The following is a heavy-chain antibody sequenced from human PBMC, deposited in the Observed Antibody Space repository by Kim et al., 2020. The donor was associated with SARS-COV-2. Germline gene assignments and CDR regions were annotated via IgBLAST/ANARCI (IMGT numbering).Heavy chain of an antibody. J-gene: IGHJ6*02. D-gene: IGHD1-26*01. CDR2: INTNTGNP. V-gene: IGHV7-4-1*02. Sequence: ASVKVSCKASGYTFTSYAMNWVRQAPGQGLEWMGWINTNTGNPTYAQGFTGRFVFSLDTSVSTAYLQISSLKAEDTAVYYCWGVGAIYGMDVWGQGTTVTVSS. CDR3: WGVGAIYGMDV. CDR1: GYTFTSYA.